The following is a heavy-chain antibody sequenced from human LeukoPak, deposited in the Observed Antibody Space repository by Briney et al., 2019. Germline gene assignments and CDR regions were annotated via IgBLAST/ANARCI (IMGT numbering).Heavy chain of an antibody. V-gene: IGHV1-8*01. J-gene: IGHJ5*02. D-gene: IGHD6-19*01. Sequence: GASVKVSCKASGYTFTTYDINWVRQATGQGLEWMGWMNPNSGNTGYTQKFLGRVTMTRNTSISTAYMELSSLRSEDTAVYYCARGRGSGHKENWFDPWGQGTLVTVSS. CDR1: GYTFTTYD. CDR3: ARGRGSGHKENWFDP. CDR2: MNPNSGNT.